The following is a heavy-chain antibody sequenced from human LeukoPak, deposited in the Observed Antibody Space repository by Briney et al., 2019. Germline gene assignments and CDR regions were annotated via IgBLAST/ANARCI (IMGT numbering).Heavy chain of an antibody. CDR3: ARHLSGYHQYYFDY. J-gene: IGHJ4*02. V-gene: IGHV4-59*08. CDR1: GGSISSYY. Sequence: PSETLSLTCTVSGGSISSYYWSWIRQPPGKGLEWIGYIYYSGSTNYNPSLKSRVTISVDTSKNQFSLKLSSVTAADTAVYYCARHLSGYHQYYFDYWGQGTLVTVSP. D-gene: IGHD3-3*01. CDR2: IYYSGST.